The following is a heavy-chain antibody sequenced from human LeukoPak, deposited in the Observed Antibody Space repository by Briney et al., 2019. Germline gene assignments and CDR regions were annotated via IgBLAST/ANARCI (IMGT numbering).Heavy chain of an antibody. CDR3: ARSSIAGRLPGCAGYYYYMDV. V-gene: IGHV4-34*01. CDR2: INHRGST. CDR1: GGSLCVYY. D-gene: IGHD6-6*01. Sequence: SETLSLTRAVYGGSLCVYYWSWIRPPPGKGLGWIGEINHRGSTNYNPSLKSRVTISVDTSKNQFSLTLSSVTAAETAVYYCARSSIAGRLPGCAGYYYYMDVWGKGTTVTVSS. J-gene: IGHJ6*03.